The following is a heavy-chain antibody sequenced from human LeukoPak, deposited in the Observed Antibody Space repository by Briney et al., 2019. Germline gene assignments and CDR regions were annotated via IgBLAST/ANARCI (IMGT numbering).Heavy chain of an antibody. Sequence: GGSLRLSCAASGFTFSSYVMSWVRQTPGKGREWVSYISISSGTTYYADSVKGRFTISRDNSKNTLYLQMNSLRAEDTAVYYCAKAYDTLTGYPRSLDYWGQGTLVTVSS. V-gene: IGHV3-23*01. D-gene: IGHD3-9*01. CDR1: GFTFSSYV. CDR2: ISISSGTT. CDR3: AKAYDTLTGYPRSLDY. J-gene: IGHJ4*02.